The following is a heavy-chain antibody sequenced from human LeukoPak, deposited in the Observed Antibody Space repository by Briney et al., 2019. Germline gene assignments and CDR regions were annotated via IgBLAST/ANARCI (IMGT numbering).Heavy chain of an antibody. CDR1: GFTFSSYA. J-gene: IGHJ4*02. CDR2: INDSGGNT. CDR3: AKTSAGIRGGYFDY. D-gene: IGHD3-10*01. V-gene: IGHV3-23*01. Sequence: GGSLRLSCAASGFTFSSYAMSWVRQAPGKGLEWVSLINDSGGNTYYADSVKGRFTISRDNSRNTLFLQMSSLRAEDTAVYYCAKTSAGIRGGYFDYWGQGTLVTVSS.